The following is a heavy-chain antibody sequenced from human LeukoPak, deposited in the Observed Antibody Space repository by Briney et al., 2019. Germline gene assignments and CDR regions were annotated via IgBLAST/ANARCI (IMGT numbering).Heavy chain of an antibody. Sequence: SETLSLTCTVSGGSISGYYWAWIRQPPGKGLEWIGYIYYSGSTNYNPSLKSRVTISVDTSKNQFSLKLNSVTAADTAVYYCAREGGERYYFDYWGQGTLVTVSS. CDR2: IYYSGST. CDR3: AREGGERYYFDY. V-gene: IGHV4-59*01. CDR1: GGSISGYY. D-gene: IGHD2-15*01. J-gene: IGHJ4*02.